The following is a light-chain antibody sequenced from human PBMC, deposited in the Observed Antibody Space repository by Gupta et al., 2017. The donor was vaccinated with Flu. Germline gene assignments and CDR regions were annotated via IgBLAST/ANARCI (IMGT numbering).Light chain of an antibody. CDR2: DVT. Sequence: QSALTQPAAVSGSPGQSLTISCTGTSSDVGRADYVSWYQQHPDKAPKLLIYDVTNRPSGVSSRFSGSKSGNTASLTISGLQAEDETDYYCSSYTSGSTFYVFGTGTKVTVL. V-gene: IGLV2-14*01. CDR1: SSDVGRADY. CDR3: SSYTSGSTFYV. J-gene: IGLJ1*01.